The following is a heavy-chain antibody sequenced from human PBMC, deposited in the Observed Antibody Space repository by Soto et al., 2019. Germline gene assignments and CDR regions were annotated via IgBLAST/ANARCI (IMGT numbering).Heavy chain of an antibody. Sequence: QVQLQESGPGLVKPSETLSLSCTVFGDSVSSGGYFWSWVRQPPGKGLEWLAYIDSRGPTSYNPSLRSRLTISADTSRNQISLKLRSVTTADTAVYYCMRTDSGGHWAAWFWGQGTLVTVSS. CDR2: IDSRGPT. V-gene: IGHV4-61*08. CDR1: GDSVSSGGYF. J-gene: IGHJ4*02. D-gene: IGHD2-21*02. CDR3: MRTDSGGHWAAWF.